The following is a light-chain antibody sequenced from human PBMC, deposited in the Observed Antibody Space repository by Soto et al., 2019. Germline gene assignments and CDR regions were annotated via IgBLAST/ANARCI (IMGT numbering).Light chain of an antibody. J-gene: IGLJ2*01. CDR1: ISDVGSYNL. CDR3: CSYAGSSTFHVV. V-gene: IGLV2-23*02. CDR2: EVS. Sequence: QSVLTQPASVSGSPGQSITISCTGTISDVGSYNLVSWYQQHPGKAPKLMIYEVSKRPSGVSNRFSGSKSGNTASLTISGLQAEDEADYYCCSYAGSSTFHVVFGGGTKLTVL.